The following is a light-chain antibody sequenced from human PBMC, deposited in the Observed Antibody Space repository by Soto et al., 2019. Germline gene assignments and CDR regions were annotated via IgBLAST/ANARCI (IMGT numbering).Light chain of an antibody. V-gene: IGLV2-14*01. CDR2: EVT. CDR1: SSDIGGSNY. Sequence: QSALTQPASVSGSPGQSITISCTGTSSDIGGSNYVSWYRQHPGKAPKLVIYEVTYRPLGVSNRFSGSKSGNTASLTISGLQAEDDADYYCSSFRLHNTRIFGGGTKLTVL. CDR3: SSFRLHNTRI. J-gene: IGLJ2*01.